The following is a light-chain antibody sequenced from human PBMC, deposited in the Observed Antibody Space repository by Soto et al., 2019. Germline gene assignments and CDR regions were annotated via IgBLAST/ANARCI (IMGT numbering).Light chain of an antibody. V-gene: IGKV1-5*03. CDR2: KAS. Sequence: DIQMTQSHSTLSGSVGDRVTITCRASQTISSWLAWYQQKPGKAPKLLIYKASTLKSGVPSRFSGSGSGTEFTLTISSLQSEDFAVYFCQQYNNWPPWTFGQGTKVDI. CDR1: QTISSW. CDR3: QQYNNWPPWT. J-gene: IGKJ1*01.